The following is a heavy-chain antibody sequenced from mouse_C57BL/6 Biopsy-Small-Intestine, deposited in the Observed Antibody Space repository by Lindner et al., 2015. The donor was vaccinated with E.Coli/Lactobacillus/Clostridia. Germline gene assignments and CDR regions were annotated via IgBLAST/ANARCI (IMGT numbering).Heavy chain of an antibody. CDR2: ISSGSSII. Sequence: VQLQESGGGLVKPGGSLRLSCAASGFTFSDYGIHWVRQAPEKGLEWVAYISSGSSIIYYADTVKGRFTISRDNAKNTLFLQMTSLRSEDTAMYYCARDGPSYAMDYWGQGTSVTVSS. J-gene: IGHJ4*01. D-gene: IGHD1-2*01. V-gene: IGHV5-17*01. CDR3: ARDGPSYAMDY. CDR1: GFTFSDYG.